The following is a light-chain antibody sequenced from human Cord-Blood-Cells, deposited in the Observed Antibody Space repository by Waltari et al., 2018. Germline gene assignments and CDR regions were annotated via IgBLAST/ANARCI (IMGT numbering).Light chain of an antibody. CDR3: CTYAGIYTVA. J-gene: IGLJ2*01. CDR1: SSDVGGYNY. CDR2: DVS. V-gene: IGLV2-11*01. Sequence: QSALTQPRSVSGSPGQSVTISCTGTSSDVGGYNYVYWYQQHPGKAPKLMSYDVSKRTSGGPGGCSGSNADNAASLTISGLQAEDEADYYCCTYAGIYTVAFGGGTKLTVL.